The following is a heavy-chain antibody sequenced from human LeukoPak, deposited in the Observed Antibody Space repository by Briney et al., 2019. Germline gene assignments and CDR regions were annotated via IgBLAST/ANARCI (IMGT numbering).Heavy chain of an antibody. Sequence: GGSLRLSCAASGFTFSSYEMNWVRQAPGKGLEGVSYISSSGSTIYYADSVKGRFTISRDNAKNSLYLQMNSLRAEDTAVYYCAREAVAGTAPWGQGTLVTVSS. J-gene: IGHJ5*02. CDR3: AREAVAGTAP. V-gene: IGHV3-48*03. D-gene: IGHD6-19*01. CDR1: GFTFSSYE. CDR2: ISSSGSTI.